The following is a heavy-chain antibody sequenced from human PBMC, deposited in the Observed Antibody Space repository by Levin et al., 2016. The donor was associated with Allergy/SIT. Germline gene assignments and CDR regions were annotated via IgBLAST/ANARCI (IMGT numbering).Heavy chain of an antibody. V-gene: IGHV1-18*01. D-gene: IGHD2-2*02. J-gene: IGHJ4*02. Sequence: WVRQAPGQGLEWMGWISAYNGNTNYAQKLQGRVTMTTDTSTSTAYMELRSLRSDDTAVYYCARDAGRYCSSTSCYTLDYWGQGTLVTVSS. CDR2: ISAYNGNT. CDR3: ARDAGRYCSSTSCYTLDY.